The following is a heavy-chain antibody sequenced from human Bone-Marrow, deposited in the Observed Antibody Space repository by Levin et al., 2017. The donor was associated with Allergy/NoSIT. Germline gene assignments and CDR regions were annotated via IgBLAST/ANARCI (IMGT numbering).Heavy chain of an antibody. CDR1: GGSISSGGYY. CDR2: IYYSGST. Sequence: SETLSLTCTVSGGSISSGGYYWSWIRQHPGKGLEWIGYIYYSGSTYYNPSLKSRVTISVDTSKNQFSLKLSSVTAADTAVYYCATVCSSTSCYAMDLGVYWGQGTLVTVSS. V-gene: IGHV4-31*03. J-gene: IGHJ4*02. CDR3: ATVCSSTSCYAMDLGVY. D-gene: IGHD2-2*01.